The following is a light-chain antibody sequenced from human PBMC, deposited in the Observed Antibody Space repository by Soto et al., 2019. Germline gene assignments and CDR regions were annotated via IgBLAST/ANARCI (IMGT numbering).Light chain of an antibody. J-gene: IGKJ2*01. CDR2: GAS. Sequence: EIVLTQSPGTLSLSPGERATLSCRASQSVSSNYLAWYQQKSGQAPRLLIYGASNRAAGIPDRFSGSGSGTDFTLTISGLEPEDFAVYYCQQYCSSPYTFGQGTKLEIK. V-gene: IGKV3-20*01. CDR1: QSVSSNY. CDR3: QQYCSSPYT.